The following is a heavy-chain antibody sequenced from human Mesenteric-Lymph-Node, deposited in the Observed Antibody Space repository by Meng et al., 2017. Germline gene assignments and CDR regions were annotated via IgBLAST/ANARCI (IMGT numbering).Heavy chain of an antibody. CDR3: ARDRSVSGWYKGADY. V-gene: IGHV3-23*03. D-gene: IGHD6-19*01. CDR1: GFTFSSYA. J-gene: IGHJ4*02. Sequence: GESLKISCAASGFTFSSYAMNWVRRAPGKGLEWVSSIYSDSSTYYADSVKGRFTISRDSSKNTLYLQMSALRADDTAVYFCARDRSVSGWYKGADYWGQGTVVTVSS. CDR2: IYSDSST.